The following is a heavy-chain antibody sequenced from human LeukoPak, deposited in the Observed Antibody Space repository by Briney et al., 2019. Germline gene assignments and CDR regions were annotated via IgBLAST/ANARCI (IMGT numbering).Heavy chain of an antibody. CDR2: MNPNSGNT. D-gene: IGHD3-10*01. Sequence: GASVKVSCKTSGYTFTGYYMHWVRQAPGQGLEWMGWMNPNSGNTGYAQKFQGRVTMTRNTSISTAYMELSSLRSEDTAVYYCARLWPSYYYYYMDVWGKGTTVTISS. J-gene: IGHJ6*03. CDR3: ARLWPSYYYYYMDV. CDR1: GYTFTGYY. V-gene: IGHV1-8*02.